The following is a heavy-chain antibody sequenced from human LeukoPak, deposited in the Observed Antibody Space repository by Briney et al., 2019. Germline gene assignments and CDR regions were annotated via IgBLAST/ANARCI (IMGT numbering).Heavy chain of an antibody. Sequence: PSGTLSLTCAVSGGSISSSTWWTWVRQPPGKGLEWIGEIYHSGSANYNPSLESRVTISVDKSKNQFSLKLSSVTAADTAVYYCARAGRRTFSFDIWGQGTMVTVSS. V-gene: IGHV4-4*02. J-gene: IGHJ3*02. D-gene: IGHD3-3*02. CDR1: GGSISSSTW. CDR2: IYHSGSA. CDR3: ARAGRRTFSFDI.